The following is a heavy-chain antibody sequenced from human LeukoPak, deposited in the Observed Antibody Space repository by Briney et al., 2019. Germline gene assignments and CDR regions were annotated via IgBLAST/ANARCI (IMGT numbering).Heavy chain of an antibody. Sequence: GSLRLSCAASGFSVSTKYMSWVRQAPGKGVEWVSLMYSGGRTYYTDSAKGRFTISRDNSKNTLYLQMNRLRAEDTAVYYCARGDSSGSYFDYWGQGTLATVSS. CDR3: ARGDSSGSYFDY. CDR2: MYSGGRT. CDR1: GFSVSTKY. V-gene: IGHV3-53*01. D-gene: IGHD6-25*01. J-gene: IGHJ4*02.